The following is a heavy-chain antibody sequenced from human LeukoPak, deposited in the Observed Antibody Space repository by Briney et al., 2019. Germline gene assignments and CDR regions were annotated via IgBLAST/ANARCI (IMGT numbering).Heavy chain of an antibody. CDR3: AREAGDILTGYLDY. Sequence: GASVKVSCKASGYTFTSYGISWVRQAPGQGLEWMGWISAYYGNTNYAQKLQGRVTMTTDTSTSTAYMELRSLRSDDTAVYYCAREAGDILTGYLDYWGQGTLVTVSS. J-gene: IGHJ4*02. D-gene: IGHD3-9*01. CDR2: ISAYYGNT. V-gene: IGHV1-18*04. CDR1: GYTFTSYG.